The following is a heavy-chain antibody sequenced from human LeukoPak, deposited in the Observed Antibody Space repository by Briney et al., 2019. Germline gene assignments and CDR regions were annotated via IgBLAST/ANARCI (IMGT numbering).Heavy chain of an antibody. V-gene: IGHV3-11*01. CDR3: AREGYGVPFDF. CDR2: ISSGGSMT. Sequence: PGGSLRLSCAASGFTFSAYAMSWVRQAPGKGLEWVSYISSGGSMTDYADSVKGRFTISRDNAKNSLYLQMNSLRAEDTAVYYCAREGYGVPFDFWGQGTPVTVSS. CDR1: GFTFSAYA. D-gene: IGHD2-8*01. J-gene: IGHJ4*02.